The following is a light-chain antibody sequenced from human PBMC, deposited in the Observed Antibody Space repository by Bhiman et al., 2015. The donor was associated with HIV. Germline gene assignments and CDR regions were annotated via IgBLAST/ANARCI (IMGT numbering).Light chain of an antibody. J-gene: IGLJ3*02. V-gene: IGLV1-40*01. Sequence: QSALTQPPSVSGVPGQTITISCAGTDSNIGADFDVAWYRQLPGAAPKLLIFSNYNRPSDVPDRISGFKSGTSASLAITGLQTEDEADYYCQSYDSRRSAWVFGGGTKLTVL. CDR3: QSYDSRRSAWV. CDR1: DSNIGADFD. CDR2: SNY.